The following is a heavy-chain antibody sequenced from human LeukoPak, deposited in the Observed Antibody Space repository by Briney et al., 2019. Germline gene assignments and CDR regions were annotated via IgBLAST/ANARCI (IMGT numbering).Heavy chain of an antibody. CDR3: ARDGIYDYVWGSYRWGYYFDY. J-gene: IGHJ4*02. CDR2: INPNSGGT. Sequence: ASVKVSCKASGYTFTGYYMHWVRQAPGQGLEWMGWINPNSGGTNYAQKFQGRVTMTRDTSISTAYMELSRLRSDDTAVYYCARDGIYDYVWGSYRWGYYFDYWGQGTLVTVSS. V-gene: IGHV1-2*02. CDR1: GYTFTGYY. D-gene: IGHD3-16*02.